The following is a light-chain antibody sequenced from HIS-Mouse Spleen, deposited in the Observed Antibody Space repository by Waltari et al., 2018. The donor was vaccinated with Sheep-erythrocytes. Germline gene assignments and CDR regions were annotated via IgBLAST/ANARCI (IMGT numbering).Light chain of an antibody. CDR1: SSDVGGYNY. CDR2: EVS. J-gene: IGLJ3*02. V-gene: IGLV2-8*01. CDR3: SSYAGSNNWV. Sequence: QSALTQPPSASGSPGQSVTISCTVTSSDVGGYNYVSWYQQHPGKAPKLMVYEVSKRPSGGPDRFSGSKSGNTASLTVSGLQAEDEADYYCSSYAGSNNWVFGGGTKLTVL.